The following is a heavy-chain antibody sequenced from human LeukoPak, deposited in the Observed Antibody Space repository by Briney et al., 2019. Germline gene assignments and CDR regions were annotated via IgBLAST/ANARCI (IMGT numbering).Heavy chain of an antibody. D-gene: IGHD4-17*01. CDR2: INPSGGST. V-gene: IGHV1-46*01. J-gene: IGHJ6*02. CDR3: ARDVGYGDYPSYGMDV. CDR1: GYTFTSYY. Sequence: AASVKVSCKASGYTFTSYYMHWVRQAPGQGLEWMGIINPSGGSTSYAQKFQGRVTMTRDTSTSTVYMELSSLRSEDTAVYYCARDVGYGDYPSYGMDVWGQGTTVTVSS.